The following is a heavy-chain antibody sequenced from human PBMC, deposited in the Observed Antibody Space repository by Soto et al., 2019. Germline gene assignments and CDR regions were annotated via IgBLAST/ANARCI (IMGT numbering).Heavy chain of an antibody. CDR1: GFTFSSYA. CDR3: ARDLRITTQDER. Sequence: PGGSLRLSCAASGFTFSSYAMSWVRQAPGKGLEWVAAISGSGGSKYYADSVKGRFTISRDNAKNTLYLQMNSLRAEDTAVYYCARDLRITTQDERWGQGTLVTVSS. J-gene: IGHJ4*02. CDR2: ISGSGGSK. V-gene: IGHV3-23*01. D-gene: IGHD3-22*01.